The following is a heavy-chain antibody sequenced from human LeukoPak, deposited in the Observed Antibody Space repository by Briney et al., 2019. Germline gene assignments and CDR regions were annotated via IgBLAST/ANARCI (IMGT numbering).Heavy chain of an antibody. J-gene: IGHJ6*02. D-gene: IGHD3-22*01. Sequence: GESLRLSCTASGFTFSNFWMGWVRQAPGKGLEWVANIKQDETEKFYLGSVKGRFTISRDNSKNTLYLQMNSLRAEDTAVYYCARGAPYYDAYYYGMDVWGQGTTVTVSS. CDR1: GFTFSNFW. V-gene: IGHV3-7*01. CDR2: IKQDETEK. CDR3: ARGAPYYDAYYYGMDV.